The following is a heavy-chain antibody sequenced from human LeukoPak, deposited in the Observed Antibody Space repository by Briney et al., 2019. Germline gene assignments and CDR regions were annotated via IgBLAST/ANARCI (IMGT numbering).Heavy chain of an antibody. Sequence: ASETLSLTCTVSGGSISSYYWSWIRQPDGKGLEWIGRIYTSGSTNYNPSLKSRVTMSVDTSKNQFSLKLSSVTAADTAVYYCAGTNTYYYDSSGYYGLRLGAFDIWGQGTMVTVSS. CDR2: IYTSGST. CDR3: AGTNTYYYDSSGYYGLRLGAFDI. J-gene: IGHJ3*02. CDR1: GGSISSYY. V-gene: IGHV4-4*07. D-gene: IGHD3-22*01.